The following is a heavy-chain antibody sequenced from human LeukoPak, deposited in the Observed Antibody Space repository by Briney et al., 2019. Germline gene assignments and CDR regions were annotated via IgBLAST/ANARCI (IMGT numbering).Heavy chain of an antibody. CDR2: ISSYNGNT. J-gene: IGHJ3*02. Sequence: ASVKVSCKASGYTFTSYGISWVRQAPGQGLEWVGWISSYNGNTNYAQKFQGRVTITTDESTSTAYMELSSLRSDDTAVYYCARDRSTSSPDAFDICGQGTMVTVSS. CDR3: ARDRSTSSPDAFDI. D-gene: IGHD6-6*01. CDR1: GYTFTSYG. V-gene: IGHV1-18*01.